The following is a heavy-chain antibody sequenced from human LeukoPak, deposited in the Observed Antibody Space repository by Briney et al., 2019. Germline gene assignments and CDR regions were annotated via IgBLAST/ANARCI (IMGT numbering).Heavy chain of an antibody. CDR3: ARSLTALDY. D-gene: IGHD1-20*01. CDR1: GFTLSSDT. Sequence: GGSLRLSCAASGFTLSSDTMNWVRQAPGKGLEWASHIGHRSSDIWHADSVKGRFTASRDNAKNSVYLQMNSLRAEDSALYYCARSLTALDYWGLGTLVTVSS. J-gene: IGHJ4*02. CDR2: IGHRSSDI. V-gene: IGHV3-21*05.